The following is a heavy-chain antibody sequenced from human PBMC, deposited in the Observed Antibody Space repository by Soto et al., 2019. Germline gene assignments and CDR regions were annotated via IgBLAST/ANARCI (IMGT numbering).Heavy chain of an antibody. V-gene: IGHV4-30-2*01. CDR1: GGSISSGGYS. Sequence: SETLSLTCAVSGGSISSGGYSWSWIRQPPGKGLEWIGYFFHSGSTYYSPSLQSRVTISIDGSKNQFYLELASVTAADTAVYYCARGSYGAGSDXWGQGILVTVSX. J-gene: IGHJ5*02. D-gene: IGHD3-10*01. CDR3: ARGSYGAGSDX. CDR2: FFHSGST.